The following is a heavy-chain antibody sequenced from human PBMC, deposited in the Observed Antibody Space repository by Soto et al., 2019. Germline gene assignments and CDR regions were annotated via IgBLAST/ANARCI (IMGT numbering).Heavy chain of an antibody. CDR1: GFTFGDYA. D-gene: IGHD3-3*01. J-gene: IGHJ4*02. CDR3: TCNYDFWSGHLYHLAY. Sequence: GGSLRLSCTASGFTFGDYAMSWFRQAPGKGLEWVGFIRSKAYGGTTEYAASVKGRFTISRDDSKSIAYLQMNSLKTEDTAVYYCTCNYDFWSGHLYHLAYWGQGTLVTVSS. V-gene: IGHV3-49*03. CDR2: IRSKAYGGTT.